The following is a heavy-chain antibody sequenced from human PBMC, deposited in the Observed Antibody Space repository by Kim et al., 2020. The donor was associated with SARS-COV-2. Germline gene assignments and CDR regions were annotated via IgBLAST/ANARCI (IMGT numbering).Heavy chain of an antibody. J-gene: IGHJ4*02. CDR3: ARFPYYYDSSCYYYGDY. Sequence: SETLSLTCTVSGGSISSGDYYWSWIRQPPGKGLEWIGYIYYSGSTYYNPSLKSRVTISVDTSKNQFSLKLSSVTAADTAVYYCARFPYYYDSSCYYYGDYWGQGTLVTVSS. D-gene: IGHD3-22*01. CDR1: GGSISSGDYY. CDR2: IYYSGST. V-gene: IGHV4-30-4*01.